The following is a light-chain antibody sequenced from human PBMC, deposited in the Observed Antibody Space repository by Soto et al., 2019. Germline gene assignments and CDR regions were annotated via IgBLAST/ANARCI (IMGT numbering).Light chain of an antibody. CDR3: QQYYSYPQT. CDR1: RVLSVY. CDR2: AAS. V-gene: IGKV1-8*01. Sequence: AIRMTKSPSSSPESTENELPTIGRGGRVLSVYLAWFQKKPGKAPKLLIYAASTLQSGVPSRFSGSGSGTDFTLTISCLQSEDFATYYCQQYYSYPQTFGQGTKVEIK. J-gene: IGKJ1*01.